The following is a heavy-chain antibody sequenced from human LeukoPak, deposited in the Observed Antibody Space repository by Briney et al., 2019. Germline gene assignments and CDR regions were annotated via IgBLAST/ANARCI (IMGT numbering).Heavy chain of an antibody. J-gene: IGHJ6*03. CDR1: GGSISGYY. CDR2: IYTSGST. CDR3: ARVPAARPYYYYMDV. V-gene: IGHV4-4*07. Sequence: SETLSLTCTVSGGSISGYYWSWIRQPAGKGLGWLGRIYTSGSTNYNPSLKSRVTISVDTSKNQFSLKLSSVTAADTAVYYCARVPAARPYYYYMDVWGKGTTVTVSS. D-gene: IGHD6-6*01.